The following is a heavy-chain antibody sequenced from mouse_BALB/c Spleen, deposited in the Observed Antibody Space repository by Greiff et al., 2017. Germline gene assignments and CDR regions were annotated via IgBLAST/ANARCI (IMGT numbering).Heavy chain of an antibody. CDR1: GFTFTDYY. J-gene: IGHJ4*01. CDR2: IRNKANGYTT. CDR3: ARDRRGYYAMDY. Sequence: DVQLVESGGGLVQPGGSLRLSCATSGFTFTDYYMSWVRQPPGKALEWLGFIRNKANGYTTEYSASVKGRFTISRDNSQSILYLQMNTLRAEDSATYYCARDRRGYYAMDYWGQGTSVTVSS. V-gene: IGHV7-3*02.